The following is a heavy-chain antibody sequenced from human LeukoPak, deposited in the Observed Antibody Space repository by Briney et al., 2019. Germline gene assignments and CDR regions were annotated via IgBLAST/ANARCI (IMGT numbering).Heavy chain of an antibody. V-gene: IGHV4-39*02. J-gene: IGHJ4*02. CDR3: ARDHGQLVRFDY. Sequence: SETLSLTCTVSGGSISSSSYYWGWIRQPPGKGLEWIGSIYYSGSTYYNPSLKSRVTISVDTSKNQFSLKLSSVTAADTAVYYCARDHGQLVRFDYWGQGTLVTVSS. CDR2: IYYSGST. D-gene: IGHD6-13*01. CDR1: GGSISSSSYY.